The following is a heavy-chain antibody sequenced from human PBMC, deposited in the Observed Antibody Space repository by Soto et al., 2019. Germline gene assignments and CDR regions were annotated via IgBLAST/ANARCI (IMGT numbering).Heavy chain of an antibody. CDR3: AKGLFYGSGSYPFDY. CDR1: GFTFSSYG. V-gene: IGHV3-30*18. D-gene: IGHD3-10*01. J-gene: IGHJ4*02. CDR2: ISYDGSNK. Sequence: QVQLVESGGGVVQPGRSLRLSCVASGFTFSSYGMHWVRQAPGKGLEWVAVISYDGSNKYYADSVKGRFTISRDNSKNTLYLQMNSLRAEDTAVYYCAKGLFYGSGSYPFDYWGQGTLVTVSS.